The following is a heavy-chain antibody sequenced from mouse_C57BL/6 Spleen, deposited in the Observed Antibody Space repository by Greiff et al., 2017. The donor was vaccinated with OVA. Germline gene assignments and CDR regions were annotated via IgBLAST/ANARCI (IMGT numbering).Heavy chain of an antibody. CDR1: GYAFTNYL. D-gene: IGHD1-1*01. Sequence: VQLVESGAELVRPGTSVKVSCKASGYAFTNYLIEWVKQRPGQGLEWIGVINPGSGGTNYNEKFKGKATLTADKSSSTAYMQLSSLTSEDSAVYFCARRDYSSYFDYWGQGTTLTVSS. CDR2: INPGSGGT. J-gene: IGHJ2*01. V-gene: IGHV1-54*01. CDR3: ARRDYSSYFDY.